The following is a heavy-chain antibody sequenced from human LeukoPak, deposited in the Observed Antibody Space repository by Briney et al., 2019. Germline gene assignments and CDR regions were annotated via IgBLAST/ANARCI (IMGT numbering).Heavy chain of an antibody. CDR1: GYTFTGYY. D-gene: IGHD1-26*01. CDR2: INPNSGGT. CDR3: ARSLGATHDAFDI. V-gene: IGHV1-2*06. Sequence: GASVKVSCKASGYTFTGYYMHWVRQAPGQGLEWMGRINPNSGGTNYAQKFQGRVTMTRDTSISTAYMELSRLRSEDTAVYYCARSLGATHDAFDIWGQGTMVTVSS. J-gene: IGHJ3*02.